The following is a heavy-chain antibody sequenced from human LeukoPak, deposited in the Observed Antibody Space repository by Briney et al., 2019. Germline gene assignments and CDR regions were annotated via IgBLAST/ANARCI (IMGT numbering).Heavy chain of an antibody. V-gene: IGHV1-18*01. CDR3: ARRPYYYDSSGYEY. Sequence: ASVKVSCKASGYTFTSYGISWVRQAPGQGLEWMGWISGYNSNAYYAQKLQGRVTMTTDTSTSTAYMEVRSLRSEDTAVYYCARRPYYYDSSGYEYWGQGTLVTVSS. J-gene: IGHJ4*02. CDR1: GYTFTSYG. D-gene: IGHD3-22*01. CDR2: ISGYNSNA.